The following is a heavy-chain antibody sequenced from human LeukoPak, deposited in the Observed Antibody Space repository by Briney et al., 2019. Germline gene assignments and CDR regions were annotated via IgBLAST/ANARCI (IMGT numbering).Heavy chain of an antibody. D-gene: IGHD3-10*01. V-gene: IGHV3-30*02. J-gene: IGHJ5*02. CDR2: IRYDGNDK. Sequence: GGSLRLSCAASGFTFSSYGMHWVRQAPGKGLEWVAFIRYDGNDKFYADSVKGRFTISRDTSRNTLYLQMNSLRTDDTAVYYCAKDLMRDRWFGESWGQGTLVTVSS. CDR1: GFTFSSYG. CDR3: AKDLMRDRWFGES.